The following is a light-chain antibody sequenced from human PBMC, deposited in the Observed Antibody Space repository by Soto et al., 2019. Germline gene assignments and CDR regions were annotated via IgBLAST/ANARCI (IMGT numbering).Light chain of an antibody. CDR1: QSVSSN. J-gene: IGKJ1*01. V-gene: IGKV3-15*01. Sequence: EIVMTQSPATLSVSPGERATLSCRASQSVSSNLAWYQQKPGQAPRLLIYGASTRATGIPARFRGSGSGTEFTLTISSLQSEDFAVYYCQQYNNWTRGTFGQGTKVEIK. CDR2: GAS. CDR3: QQYNNWTRGT.